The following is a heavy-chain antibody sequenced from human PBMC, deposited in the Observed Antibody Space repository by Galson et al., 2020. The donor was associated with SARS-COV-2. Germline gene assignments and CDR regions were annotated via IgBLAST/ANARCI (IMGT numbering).Heavy chain of an antibody. V-gene: IGHV4-39*01. J-gene: IGHJ4*02. CDR3: ARVYSSGYGLYF. CDR2: FHYSGST. Sequence: SETLSLTCTVSGGSISSSSYFWGWIRQPPGKGREWIGSFHYSGSTYYNPSLKSRVTIFVDTSKNQFSLKVTSVTAADTAEYYCARVYSSGYGLYFWGQGILVTVSS. CDR1: GGSISSSSYF. D-gene: IGHD6-19*01.